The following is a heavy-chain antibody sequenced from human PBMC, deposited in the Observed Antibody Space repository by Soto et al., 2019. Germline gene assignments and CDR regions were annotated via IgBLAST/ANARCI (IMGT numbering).Heavy chain of an antibody. J-gene: IGHJ5*02. V-gene: IGHV4-59*03. CDR3: AQGGCSSCWVGP. D-gene: IGHD2-15*01. Sequence: SETLSLTCTVSGGSISGYYWSWVRQSPGKRPEWIGYIYYSGNTLYNPSLKSRVAISVDTSKNQFSLNLTSVTAADTAVYYCAQGGCSSCWVGPCGPGTLV. CDR2: IYYSGNT. CDR1: GGSISGYY.